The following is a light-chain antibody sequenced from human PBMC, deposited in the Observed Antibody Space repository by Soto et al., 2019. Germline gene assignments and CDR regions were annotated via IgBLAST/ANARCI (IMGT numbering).Light chain of an antibody. CDR1: SGDVGGYDY. Sequence: QSVLTQPASLYGSPGQSIAISCTGTSGDVGGYDYVSWYQQHPDKAPKLMIYEVTKRPSWVSNRFSGSKSGNTASLTISGLQPEDEADYYCSSHTSGSTRVFGSGTKVTVL. V-gene: IGLV2-14*01. CDR3: SSHTSGSTRV. CDR2: EVT. J-gene: IGLJ1*01.